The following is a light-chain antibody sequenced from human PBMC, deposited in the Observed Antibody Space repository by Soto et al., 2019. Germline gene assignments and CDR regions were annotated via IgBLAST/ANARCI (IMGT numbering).Light chain of an antibody. CDR1: SSNIGTNT. CDR2: SNN. V-gene: IGLV1-44*01. CDR3: AAWDDSLSGNV. Sequence: QSVLTQPPSASGTPGQRVTISCSGNSSNIGTNTVNWYQQLPGTAPKLLIYSNNQRPSGVPDRFSGSKSGTSATLAISGLQSEDEADYYCAAWDDSLSGNVFGSGTKVTVL. J-gene: IGLJ1*01.